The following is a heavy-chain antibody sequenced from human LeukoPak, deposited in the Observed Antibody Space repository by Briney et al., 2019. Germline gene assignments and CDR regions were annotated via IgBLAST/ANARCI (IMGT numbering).Heavy chain of an antibody. Sequence: PSETLSLTYAVYGGSFSDYCWSWIRLPPGKGLEWIGSKYYSGDTYYSPSLKSRVTISVDTSRNKFALKLNSVTAADTAVYFCARHRLEGDTFDIWGQGTKVTVSS. CDR3: ARHRLEGDTFDI. D-gene: IGHD3-3*01. CDR2: KYYSGDT. CDR1: GGSFSDYC. J-gene: IGHJ3*02. V-gene: IGHV4-34*01.